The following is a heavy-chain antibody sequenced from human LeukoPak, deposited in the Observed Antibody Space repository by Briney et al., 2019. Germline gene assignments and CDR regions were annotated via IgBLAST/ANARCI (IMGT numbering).Heavy chain of an antibody. CDR2: ISSSSSYI. V-gene: IGHV3-21*01. D-gene: IGHD2-8*01. CDR1: GFTFSSYS. Sequence: GGSLRLSCAASGFTFSSYSMNGVRQAPGKGREWVSSISSSSSYIYYADSVKGQFTISRENAKHSLYLQMNSLRAGDTAVYYCARDFRTNGVCSPVVTVDAFDIWGQGTMVTVSS. J-gene: IGHJ3*02. CDR3: ARDFRTNGVCSPVVTVDAFDI.